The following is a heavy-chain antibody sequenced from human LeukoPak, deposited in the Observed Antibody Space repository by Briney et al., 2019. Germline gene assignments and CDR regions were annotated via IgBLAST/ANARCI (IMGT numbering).Heavy chain of an antibody. D-gene: IGHD5/OR15-5a*01. CDR2: ISNDETNK. V-gene: IGHV3-30*18. J-gene: IGHJ5*02. Sequence: PGRSLRLSCAASGCTFSRDGMHWVRQAPGKGLEWVAVISNDETNKYYTDSVRGRFTISRDNSKNMVYLQMNSLRVEDTAVYYCAKEGQRGSYGVYDDYHWGQGTLVTVSS. CDR3: AKEGQRGSYGVYDDYH. CDR1: GCTFSRDG.